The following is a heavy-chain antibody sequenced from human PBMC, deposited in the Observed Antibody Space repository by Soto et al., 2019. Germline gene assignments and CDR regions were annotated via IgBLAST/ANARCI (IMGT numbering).Heavy chain of an antibody. CDR3: AKDSPKSGSWYYYGMDV. J-gene: IGHJ6*02. CDR1: GFTFSSYA. CDR2: ISGSGGST. Sequence: PGGSLRLSCAASGFTFSSYAMSWVRQAPGKGLEWVSAISGSGGSTYYADSVKGRFTISRDNSKNTLYLQMNSLRAEDTAVYYCAKDSPKSGSWYYYGMDVWGQGTTVTVSS. D-gene: IGHD6-13*01. V-gene: IGHV3-23*01.